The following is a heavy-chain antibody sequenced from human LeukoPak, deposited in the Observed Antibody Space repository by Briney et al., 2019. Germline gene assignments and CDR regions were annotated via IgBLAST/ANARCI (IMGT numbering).Heavy chain of an antibody. V-gene: IGHV3-13*01. Sequence: GGSLRLSCAASGFTFSDYDMHWVRQATGKGLEWVSGITTAGDTSYPGSVKGRFIISRENAKNSLYLQMSSLRAEDTAVYYCVREHSKVFDPWGQGTLVTVSS. CDR1: GFTFSDYD. CDR2: ITTAGDT. CDR3: VREHSKVFDP. J-gene: IGHJ5*02.